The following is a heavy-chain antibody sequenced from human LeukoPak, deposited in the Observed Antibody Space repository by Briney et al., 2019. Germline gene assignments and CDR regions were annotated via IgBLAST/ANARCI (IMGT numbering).Heavy chain of an antibody. Sequence: SETLSLTCTVSGGSISSGGYYWSWIRQHPGKGLEWIGYIYYSGSTYYNPSLKSRVTISVDTSKNQFSLKLSSVTAADTAVYYCARGLPLSQGGQAWFILLSAFDIWGQGTMVTVSS. CDR2: IYYSGST. CDR3: ARGLPLSQGGQAWFILLSAFDI. J-gene: IGHJ3*02. D-gene: IGHD2-2*01. CDR1: GGSISSGGYY. V-gene: IGHV4-31*03.